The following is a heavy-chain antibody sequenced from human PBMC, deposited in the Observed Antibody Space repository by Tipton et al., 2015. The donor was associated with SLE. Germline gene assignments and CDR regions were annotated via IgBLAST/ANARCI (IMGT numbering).Heavy chain of an antibody. CDR1: GGSISSHY. J-gene: IGHJ4*02. CDR2: IYFTGST. V-gene: IGHV4-59*11. D-gene: IGHD5-18*01. Sequence: TLSLTCTVSGGSISSHYWSWIRQPPGKGLEWIGYIYFTGSTNYNPSLKSRVTISVDTSKNQFSLKLSSVTAADTAVYYCAREGGYSYGIDYWGQGTLVTVSS. CDR3: AREGGYSYGIDY.